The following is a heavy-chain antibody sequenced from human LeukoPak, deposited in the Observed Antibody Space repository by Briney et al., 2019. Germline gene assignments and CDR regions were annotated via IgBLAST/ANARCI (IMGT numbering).Heavy chain of an antibody. D-gene: IGHD5-24*01. CDR1: GGSVSSGGYY. J-gene: IGHJ5*02. CDR3: ARDVVGVEMATIWFDP. CDR2: IYYSGST. Sequence: PSETLSLTCTVSGGSVSSGGYYWSWIRQPPGKGLEWIGYIYYSGSTNYNPSLKSRVTISVDTSKNQFSLKLSSVTAADTAVYYCARDVVGVEMATIWFDPWGQGTLVTVSS. V-gene: IGHV4-61*08.